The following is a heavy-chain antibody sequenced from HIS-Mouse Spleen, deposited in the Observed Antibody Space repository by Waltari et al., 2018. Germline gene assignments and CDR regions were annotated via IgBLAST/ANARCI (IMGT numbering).Heavy chain of an antibody. J-gene: IGHJ2*01. CDR1: GCSISSSSYY. CDR2: IYYSGST. D-gene: IGHD6-13*01. Sequence: QLQLQESGPGLVKPSETLSLTCTVSGCSISSSSYYLGWIRQPPGKGLEWIGGIYYSGSTYYNPSLKSRVTISVDTSKNQFSLKLSSVTAADTAVYYCAREIPYSSSWYDWYFDLWGRGTLVTVSS. V-gene: IGHV4-39*07. CDR3: AREIPYSSSWYDWYFDL.